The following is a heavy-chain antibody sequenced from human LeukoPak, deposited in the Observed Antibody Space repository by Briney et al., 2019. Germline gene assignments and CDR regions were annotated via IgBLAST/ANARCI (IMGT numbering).Heavy chain of an antibody. CDR2: ISAYNGNT. V-gene: IGHV1-18*01. CDR3: ARDRRFSSTSPRMDV. J-gene: IGHJ6*02. Sequence: ASVKVSCKASGYTFTSYGISWVRQAPGQGLEWMGWISAYNGNTNYAQKLQGRVTMTTDTSTSTAYMELRSLRSDDTAVYYCARDRRFSSTSPRMDVWGQGTTVTVSS. D-gene: IGHD2-2*01. CDR1: GYTFTSYG.